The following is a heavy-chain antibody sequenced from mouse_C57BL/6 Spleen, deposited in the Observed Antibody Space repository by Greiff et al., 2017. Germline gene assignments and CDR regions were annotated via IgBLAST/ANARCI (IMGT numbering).Heavy chain of an antibody. CDR1: GYTFTSYW. CDR3: ANGNSAWFAY. Sequence: QVQLQQPGAELVRPGSSVKLSCKASGYTFTSYWMDWVKQRPGQGLEWIGNIYPSDSETHYNQKFKDKATLTVDKSSSTAYMQLSSLTSEDSAVYYCANGNSAWFAYWGQGTLVTVSA. V-gene: IGHV1-61*01. J-gene: IGHJ3*01. D-gene: IGHD2-1*01. CDR2: IYPSDSET.